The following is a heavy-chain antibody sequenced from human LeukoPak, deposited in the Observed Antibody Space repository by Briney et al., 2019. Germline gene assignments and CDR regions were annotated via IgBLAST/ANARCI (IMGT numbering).Heavy chain of an antibody. V-gene: IGHV3-23*01. D-gene: IGHD6-25*01. CDR1: VFTYSRYA. J-gene: IGHJ5*02. Sequence: GRTLRLSRAASVFTYSRYAMSWARQAPRKGLEAGTDLRGSGYSKYYADSVKRRFNIPRDNCKNTLNLQMYSLRAEETAVYYSAKVLAAAWGPSTLTDWFDPWGQGTLVSVSS. CDR2: LRGSGYSK. CDR3: AKVLAAAWGPSTLTDWFDP.